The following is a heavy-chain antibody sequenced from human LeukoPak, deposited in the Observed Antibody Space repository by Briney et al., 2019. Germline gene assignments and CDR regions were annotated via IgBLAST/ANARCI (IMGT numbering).Heavy chain of an antibody. V-gene: IGHV4-39*07. CDR2: IYYSGST. CDR3: ARVKGRSTSSSRWAFDY. CDR1: GGSISSSSYY. J-gene: IGHJ4*02. Sequence: SETLSLTCTVSGGSISSSSYYWGWIRQPPGKGLEWIGSIYYSGSTYYNPSLKSRVTISVDTSKNQFSLKLSSVTAAGTAVYYCARVKGRSTSSSRWAFDYWGQGTLVTVSS. D-gene: IGHD2-2*01.